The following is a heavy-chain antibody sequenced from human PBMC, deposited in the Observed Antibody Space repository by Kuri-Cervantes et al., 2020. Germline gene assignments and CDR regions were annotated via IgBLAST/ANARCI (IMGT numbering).Heavy chain of an antibody. D-gene: IGHD3-10*01. CDR1: GFTFSSYA. CDR3: ARGLPHYYGSGMGSIDV. V-gene: IGHV3-30-3*01. J-gene: IGHJ6*02. Sequence: GGSLRLSCAASGFTFSSYAMHWVRQAPGKGLEWVAVISYDGSNKYYADSVKGRFTISRDNSKDTLYLQMNSLRAEDTAVYYCARGLPHYYGSGMGSIDVWGQGTTVTVSS. CDR2: ISYDGSNK.